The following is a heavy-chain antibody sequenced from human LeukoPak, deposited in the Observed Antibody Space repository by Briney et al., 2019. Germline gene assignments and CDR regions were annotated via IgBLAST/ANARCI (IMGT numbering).Heavy chain of an antibody. D-gene: IGHD6-13*01. J-gene: IGHJ4*02. CDR3: ARGKAAAAVHFDY. Sequence: GGSLRLSCAASGFTFSNFAMHWVRQAPGKGLERVTVISYDGSHKYYADSVKGRFTISRDNSKNTLYLQMNSLRPEDTAVYYCARGKAAAAVHFDYWGQGTLVTVSS. CDR1: GFTFSNFA. CDR2: ISYDGSHK. V-gene: IGHV3-30*04.